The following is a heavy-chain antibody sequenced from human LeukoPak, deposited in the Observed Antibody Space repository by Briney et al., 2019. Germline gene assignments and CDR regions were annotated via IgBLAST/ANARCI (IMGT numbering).Heavy chain of an antibody. D-gene: IGHD3-9*01. CDR3: ARGLVRYFDWLLPAYNWFDP. CDR2: INWNGGST. V-gene: IGHV3-20*04. CDR1: GFTFDDYG. J-gene: IGHJ5*02. Sequence: PGGSLRLSCAASGFTFDDYGMSWVRQAPGKGLEWVSGINWNGGSTGYADSVKGRFTISRDNAKNSLYLQMNSLRAEDTALYYCARGLVRYFDWLLPAYNWFDPWGQGTLVTVSS.